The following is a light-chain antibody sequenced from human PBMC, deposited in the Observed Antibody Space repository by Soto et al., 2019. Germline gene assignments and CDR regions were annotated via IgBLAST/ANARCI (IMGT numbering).Light chain of an antibody. CDR2: DAS. V-gene: IGKV1-39*01. Sequence: DIQMTQSPSSLSSSVGYRVTITCQASQNINNYLNWYQQKPGRAPKLLFYDASNLEAGVPSRFRGSGSGTDFTLTISSLQPEDFATYYCQQSYSTPHTFGQGTRLEIK. J-gene: IGKJ5*01. CDR3: QQSYSTPHT. CDR1: QNINNY.